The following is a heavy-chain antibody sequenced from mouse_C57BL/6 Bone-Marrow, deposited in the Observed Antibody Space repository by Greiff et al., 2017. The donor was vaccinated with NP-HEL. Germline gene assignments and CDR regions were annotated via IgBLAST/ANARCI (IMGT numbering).Heavy chain of an antibody. CDR2: ISSGSSTI. J-gene: IGHJ1*03. Sequence: DVKLQESGGGLVKPGGSLKLSCAASGFTFSDYGMHWVRQAPEKGLEWVAYISSGSSTISYAHTVKGRFTISRDNAKNTLCVQMTSLRSEDTAMYYCARVFYYYGSSYHWYFDVWGTGTTVTVSS. CDR1: GFTFSDYG. V-gene: IGHV5-17*01. CDR3: ARVFYYYGSSYHWYFDV. D-gene: IGHD1-1*01.